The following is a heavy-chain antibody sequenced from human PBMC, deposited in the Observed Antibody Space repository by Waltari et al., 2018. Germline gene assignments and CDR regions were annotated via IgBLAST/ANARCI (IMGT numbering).Heavy chain of an antibody. Sequence: QVQLQESGPGLVKPSGTLSLTCAVSGGSISSSNWWSWVRQPPGKGLEWIGEIYHSGSTNDNPSLKSRVTITADTSTDTAYMELSSLRSEDTAVYYCATVEWELPDGGAFDIWGQGTMVTVSS. CDR1: GGSISSSNW. CDR2: IYHSGST. J-gene: IGHJ3*02. CDR3: ATVEWELPDGGAFDI. D-gene: IGHD1-26*01. V-gene: IGHV4-4*02.